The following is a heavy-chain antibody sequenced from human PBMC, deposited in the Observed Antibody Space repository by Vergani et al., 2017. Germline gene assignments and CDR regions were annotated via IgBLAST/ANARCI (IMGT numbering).Heavy chain of an antibody. Sequence: DVDLVESGGGFVQPGGSRRLSCAASGFSFRTFSMFWVRQPPGKGLAWVSKISPDGRTTEYADSVRGRFTISRDNANSMLYLQMNSLRAEDTAVYYCAKSIVVAFDYWGQGTLVTVSS. CDR1: GFSFRTFS. J-gene: IGHJ4*02. CDR2: ISPDGRTT. V-gene: IGHV3-74*03. CDR3: AKSIVVAFDY. D-gene: IGHD2-21*01.